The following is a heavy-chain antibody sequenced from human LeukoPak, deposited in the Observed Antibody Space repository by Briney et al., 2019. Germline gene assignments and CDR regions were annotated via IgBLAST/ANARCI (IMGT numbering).Heavy chain of an antibody. CDR1: GGSLSSSNW. CDR2: IYHSGST. V-gene: IGHV4-4*02. CDR3: ARAAVEVGFIVGAQQLLNWYFDL. J-gene: IGHJ2*01. D-gene: IGHD1-26*01. Sequence: SGTLSLTCAVSGGSLSSSNWWWCVRQPPGKGLEWIGEIYHSGSTNYNPSLKSRVTISVDKSKNQFSLKLSSATAADTAVYYCARAAVEVGFIVGAQQLLNWYFDLWGRGTLVTVSS.